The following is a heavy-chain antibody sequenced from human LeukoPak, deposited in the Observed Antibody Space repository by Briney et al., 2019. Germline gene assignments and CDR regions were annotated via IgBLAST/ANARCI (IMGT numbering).Heavy chain of an antibody. J-gene: IGHJ4*02. CDR1: GYSFTSYW. D-gene: IGHD6-19*01. CDR2: IDPSDSYT. V-gene: IGHV5-10-1*04. CDR3: ARPSSGWYVLDY. Sequence: GESLKISCKGSGYSFTSYWISWVRQMPGKGLEWMGRIDPSDSYTNYSPSFQGQVTISADKSISTAYLQWSSLKASDTAMYYCARPSSGWYVLDYWGQGTLVTVSS.